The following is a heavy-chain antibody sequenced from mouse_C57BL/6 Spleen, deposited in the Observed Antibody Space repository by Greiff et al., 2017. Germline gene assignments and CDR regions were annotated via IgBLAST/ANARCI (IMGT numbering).Heavy chain of an antibody. D-gene: IGHD2-4*01. J-gene: IGHJ2*01. CDR3: ARTDYDVTVDD. Sequence: VQLQQPGAELVKPGASVKLSCKASGYTFTSYWMHWVKQRPGQGLEWIGMIHPNSGSTNYNEKFKSKATLTVDKSSSTAYMQLSSLTSEDSAVYYGARTDYDVTVDDWGQGTTLTVSS. CDR2: IHPNSGST. CDR1: GYTFTSYW. V-gene: IGHV1-64*01.